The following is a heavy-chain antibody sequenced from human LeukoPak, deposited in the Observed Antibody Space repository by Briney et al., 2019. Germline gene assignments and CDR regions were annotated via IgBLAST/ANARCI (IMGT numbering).Heavy chain of an antibody. CDR3: AHFPTYYNWNYGDY. D-gene: IGHD1-20*01. J-gene: IGHJ4*02. CDR1: GFSLSTSGVG. Sequence: SGPTLVNPTQTLTLTCTFSGFSLSTSGVGVDWIRQPPGKALEWLAHIYWNDDKRYSPSLKSRLTITKDTSKNQVVLTMTNMDPVDTATYHCAHFPTYYNWNYGDYWGQGTLVTVSS. CDR2: IYWNDDK. V-gene: IGHV2-5*01.